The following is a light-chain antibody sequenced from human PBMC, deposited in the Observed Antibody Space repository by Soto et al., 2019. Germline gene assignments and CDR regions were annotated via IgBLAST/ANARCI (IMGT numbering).Light chain of an antibody. J-gene: IGKJ1*01. Sequence: EIVLTQSPATLSLSPGERATLSCRASQSVSSYLAWYQQKPGQAPRLLIYDSSNRAAGIPARFSGSGSGTDFTLTISSLEPEXXAVXYXQQRSNWPRTFGQGTKVEIK. CDR3: QQRSNWPRT. V-gene: IGKV3-11*01. CDR1: QSVSSY. CDR2: DSS.